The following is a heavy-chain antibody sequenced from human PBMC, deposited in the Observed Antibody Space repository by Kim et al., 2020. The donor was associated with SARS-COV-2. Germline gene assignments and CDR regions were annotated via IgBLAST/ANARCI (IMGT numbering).Heavy chain of an antibody. V-gene: IGHV4-39*01. CDR1: GGSISSSSYY. J-gene: IGHJ4*02. CDR2: IYYSGST. D-gene: IGHD3-22*01. Sequence: SETLSLTCTVSGGSISSSSYYWGWIRQPPGKGREWIGSIYYSGSTYYNPSLKSRVTISVDTSKNQFSLKLSSLTAADTAVYYCARHRVITMIVVVNSNLALVYWGQGTLVTVSS. CDR3: ARHRVITMIVVVNSNLALVY.